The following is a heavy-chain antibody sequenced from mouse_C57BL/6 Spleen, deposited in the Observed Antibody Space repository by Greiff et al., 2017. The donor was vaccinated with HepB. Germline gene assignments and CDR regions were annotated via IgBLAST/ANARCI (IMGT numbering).Heavy chain of an antibody. V-gene: IGHV1-5*01. Sequence: EVQLQQSGTVLARPGASVKMSCKTSGYTFTSYWMHWVKQRPGQGLEWIGAIYPGNSDTSYNQKFKGKAKLTAVTSASTAYMELSSLTNEDSAVYYCTRDPYDGYSLFAYWGQGTLVTVSA. CDR3: TRDPYDGYSLFAY. J-gene: IGHJ3*01. CDR2: IYPGNSDT. D-gene: IGHD2-3*01. CDR1: GYTFTSYW.